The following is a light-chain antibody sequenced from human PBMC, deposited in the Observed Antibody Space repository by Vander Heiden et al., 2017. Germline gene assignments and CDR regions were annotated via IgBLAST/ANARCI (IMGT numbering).Light chain of an antibody. CDR3: QQDGSSPWT. CDR1: QSVSSNY. CDR2: GAS. Sequence: EIVLTQSPGSLSLSPGERATLSCRASQSVSSNYLAWYQQRPGQAPRLLIYGASTRATGIPDRFSGSGSGTDFTLSISRVDPEDSAVYSCQQDGSSPWTFGQGTKVEIK. J-gene: IGKJ1*01. V-gene: IGKV3-20*01.